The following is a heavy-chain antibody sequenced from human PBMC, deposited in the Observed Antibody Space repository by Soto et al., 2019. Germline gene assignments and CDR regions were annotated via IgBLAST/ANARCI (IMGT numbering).Heavy chain of an antibody. CDR2: IREDGGEK. V-gene: IGHV3-7*01. J-gene: IGHJ5*02. D-gene: IGHD3-10*01. Sequence: EEQLVESGGGLLQPGGSLRLSCAASGLTCSSYWMTWVRQAPGKGLEWVANIREDGGEKNYVDSVKGRFTISRDNAKNSLYLQMNSLRVEDTAVYYCARGEAIGDDPCGQGTLVTVSS. CDR3: ARGEAIGDDP. CDR1: GLTCSSYW.